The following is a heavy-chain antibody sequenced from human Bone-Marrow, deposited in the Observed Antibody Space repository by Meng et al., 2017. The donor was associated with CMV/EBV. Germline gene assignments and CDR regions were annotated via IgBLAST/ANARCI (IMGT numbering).Heavy chain of an antibody. CDR3: TTAHSSGRDY. Sequence: GGSLRLSCVASGPTFSNAWMSWVRQAPGKGLEWVGRIKTNTDGATTDYPAPVKGRFTISRDDSKNTLYLQMNSLRAEDTAVYYCTTAHSSGRDYWGQGTLVTVSS. CDR2: IKTNTDGATT. CDR1: GPTFSNAW. J-gene: IGHJ4*02. V-gene: IGHV3-15*01. D-gene: IGHD3-3*01.